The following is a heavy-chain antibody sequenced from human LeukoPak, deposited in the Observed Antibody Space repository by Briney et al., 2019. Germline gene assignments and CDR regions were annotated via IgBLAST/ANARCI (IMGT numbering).Heavy chain of an antibody. J-gene: IGHJ5*02. D-gene: IGHD6-13*01. CDR3: ARDYSSGWYVGRRGNWFDP. Sequence: GGSLRLSCAASGFTFSSYSMNWVRQAPGKGLEWVSSISSSSSYIYYADSVKGRFTISRDNAKNSLYLQMNSLRAEDTAVYYCARDYSSGWYVGRRGNWFDPWGQGTLVTVSS. CDR1: GFTFSSYS. CDR2: ISSSSSYI. V-gene: IGHV3-21*01.